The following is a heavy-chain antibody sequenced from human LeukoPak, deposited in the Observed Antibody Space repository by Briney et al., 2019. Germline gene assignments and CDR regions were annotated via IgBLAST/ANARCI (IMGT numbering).Heavy chain of an antibody. Sequence: SETLSLTCAVYGGSFSGYYWSWIRQPPGKGLEWIGEINHSGSTNYNPSLKSRVTISVDTSKNQFSLKLSPVTAADTAVYYCARDRGTWNDDGFDYWGQGTLVTVSS. J-gene: IGHJ4*02. CDR2: INHSGST. D-gene: IGHD1-1*01. V-gene: IGHV4-34*01. CDR1: GGSFSGYY. CDR3: ARDRGTWNDDGFDY.